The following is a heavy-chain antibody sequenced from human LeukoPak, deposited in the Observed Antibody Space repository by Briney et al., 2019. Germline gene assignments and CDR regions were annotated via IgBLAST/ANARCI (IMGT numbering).Heavy chain of an antibody. CDR1: GFTFRNAW. CDR3: TTGSIAVAGPLGDY. CDR2: IKSKTDGGTT. D-gene: IGHD6-19*01. Sequence: GGSLRLSCAASGFTFRNAWMSWVRQAPGKGLEWVGRIKSKTDGGTTDYAAPVKGRFTISRDDSKNTLYLQMNSLKTEDTAVYYCTTGSIAVAGPLGDYWGQGTLVTVSS. V-gene: IGHV3-15*01. J-gene: IGHJ4*02.